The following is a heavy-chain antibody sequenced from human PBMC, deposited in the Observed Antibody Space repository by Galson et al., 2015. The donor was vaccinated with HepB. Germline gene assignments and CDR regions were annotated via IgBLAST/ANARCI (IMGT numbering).Heavy chain of an antibody. CDR3: ARDTSMVNGAFDY. D-gene: IGHD5-18*01. V-gene: IGHV3-23*01. Sequence: SLRLSCAASGFTFTSYAMTWVRQAPGKGLEWVSSISGSGAGTYYTDSVKGRFTISRDNSKNTLYLQMNSLRAEDRALYYCARDTSMVNGAFDYWGQGTLVTVSS. J-gene: IGHJ4*02. CDR1: GFTFTSYA. CDR2: ISGSGAGT.